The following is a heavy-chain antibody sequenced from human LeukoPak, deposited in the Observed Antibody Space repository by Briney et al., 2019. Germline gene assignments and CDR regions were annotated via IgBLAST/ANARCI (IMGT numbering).Heavy chain of an antibody. CDR1: GFTFNNYE. CDR2: ISSSTNTI. D-gene: IGHD3-9*01. J-gene: IGHJ4*02. CDR3: ARDRENYDILFDS. V-gene: IGHV3-48*03. Sequence: GGSLRLSCVASGFTFNNYEMNWVRQAPGKGLEWVSYISSSTNTIYYADSVKGRFTISTDNAKNSVYLQMNSLRAEDTAVYYCARDRENYDILFDSWGQGTLVTVSS.